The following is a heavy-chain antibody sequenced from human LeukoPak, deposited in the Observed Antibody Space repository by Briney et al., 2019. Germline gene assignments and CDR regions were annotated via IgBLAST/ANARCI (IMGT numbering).Heavy chain of an antibody. Sequence: KASETLSLTCAVYGGSFSGYYWSWIRQPPGKGLEWIGEINHSGSTNYNPSLKSRVTISVDTSKNQFSLKLSSVTAADTAVYYCARVAGLYCSGGGCYYNRHFDYWGQGTLVTVSS. J-gene: IGHJ4*02. V-gene: IGHV4-34*01. D-gene: IGHD2-15*01. CDR2: INHSGST. CDR3: ARVAGLYCSGGGCYYNRHFDY. CDR1: GGSFSGYY.